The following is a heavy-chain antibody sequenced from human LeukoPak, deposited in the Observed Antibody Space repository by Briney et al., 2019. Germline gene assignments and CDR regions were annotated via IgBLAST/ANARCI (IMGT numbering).Heavy chain of an antibody. V-gene: IGHV3-23*01. CDR3: ASGDWNDEY. D-gene: IGHD1-1*01. J-gene: IGHJ4*02. CDR1: GFTFSSYA. CDR2: ISGGGGTT. Sequence: GGSLRLSCAASGFTFSSYAMSWVRQAPGTGLEWVSVISGGGGTTYYADSVKGRFTISRDNSKNTLYLQMNSLRAEDTAVYYCASGDWNDEYWGQGTLVTVSS.